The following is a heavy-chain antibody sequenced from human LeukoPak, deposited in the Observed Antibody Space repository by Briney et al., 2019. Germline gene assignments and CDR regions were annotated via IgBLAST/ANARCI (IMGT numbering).Heavy chain of an antibody. Sequence: SETLSLTCAVYGGSFSGYYWSWIRQPPGKGLEWIGEINHSGSTNYSPSLKSRVTISVDTSKNQFSLKLSSVTAADAAVYYCARVSDILTGNSPPFDYWGQGTLVTVSS. D-gene: IGHD3-9*01. J-gene: IGHJ4*02. CDR1: GGSFSGYY. V-gene: IGHV4-34*01. CDR2: INHSGST. CDR3: ARVSDILTGNSPPFDY.